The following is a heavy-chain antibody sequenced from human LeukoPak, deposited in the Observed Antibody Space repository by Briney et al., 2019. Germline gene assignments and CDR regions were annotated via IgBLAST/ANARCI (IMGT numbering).Heavy chain of an antibody. CDR1: GYTFTSYG. Sequence: ASVKLSCKASGYTFTSYGISWVREAPGQGLEWMGGISAHNGNTNYAQKPQGRVTMTTDTSTSTAYMELRSLRSDDTAVYYCARGGLGASIFDDWGQGTLVTASS. J-gene: IGHJ4*02. V-gene: IGHV1-18*01. D-gene: IGHD1-26*01. CDR3: ARGGLGASIFDD. CDR2: ISAHNGNT.